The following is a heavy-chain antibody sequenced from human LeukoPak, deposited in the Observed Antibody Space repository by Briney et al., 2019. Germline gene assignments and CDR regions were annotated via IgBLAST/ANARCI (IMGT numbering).Heavy chain of an antibody. CDR3: ARVGFTVTFFDY. J-gene: IGHJ4*02. D-gene: IGHD4-17*01. CDR2: IYYSGST. CDR1: GGSISSYY. Sequence: SETLSLTCTVSGGSISSYYWSWIRQPPGKGLEWIGYIYYSGSTNYNPSLKSRVTISVDMSKNQFSLKLSSVTAADTAVYYCARVGFTVTFFDYWGQGTLVTVSS. V-gene: IGHV4-59*01.